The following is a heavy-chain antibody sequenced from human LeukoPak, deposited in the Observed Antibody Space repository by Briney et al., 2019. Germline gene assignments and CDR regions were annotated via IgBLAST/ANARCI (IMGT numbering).Heavy chain of an antibody. Sequence: PSETLSLTCTVSVGSIGGYYWGGFGSPPGKGLEGIGYFYYSGSTNHNPSLKSRVTMSIDTSKNQFSLKLSSVTAADTALHYCAGTGVNSWAFDIWGQGTMVTVSS. CDR2: FYYSGST. J-gene: IGHJ3*02. CDR3: AGTGVNSWAFDI. CDR1: VGSIGGYY. V-gene: IGHV4-59*01. D-gene: IGHD1-1*01.